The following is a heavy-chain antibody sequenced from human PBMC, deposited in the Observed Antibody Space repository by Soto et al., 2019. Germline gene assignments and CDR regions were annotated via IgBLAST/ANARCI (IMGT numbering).Heavy chain of an antibody. Sequence: PGGSLRLSCAASGFTFSNYGMHWVRQASGKGLEWVGRIRSKANSYATAYAASVKGRFTISRDDSKNTAYLQMNSLKTEDTAVYYCTRCITGTSGYWFDPWGQGTLVTVSS. CDR1: GFTFSNYG. D-gene: IGHD1-20*01. V-gene: IGHV3-73*01. J-gene: IGHJ5*02. CDR3: TRCITGTSGYWFDP. CDR2: IRSKANSYAT.